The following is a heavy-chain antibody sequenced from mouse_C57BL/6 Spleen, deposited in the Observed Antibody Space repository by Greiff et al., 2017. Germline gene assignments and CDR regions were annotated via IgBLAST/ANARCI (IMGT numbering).Heavy chain of an antibody. CDR1: GFTFSSYT. D-gene: IGHD3-3*01. V-gene: IGHV5-9*01. Sequence: EVRLVESGGGLVKPGGSLTLSCAASGFTFSSYTMSWVRQTPEKRLEWVATLSGGGGNTYYPDSVKGRFTISRDNAKNTLYLQMSSLRSEDTALYYCARQEGDGWFAYWGQGTLVTVSA. J-gene: IGHJ3*01. CDR2: LSGGGGNT. CDR3: ARQEGDGWFAY.